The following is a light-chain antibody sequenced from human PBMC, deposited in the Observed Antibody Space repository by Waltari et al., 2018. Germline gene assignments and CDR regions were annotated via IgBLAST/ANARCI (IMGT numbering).Light chain of an antibody. CDR3: QQYGSSPWT. CDR2: GAS. Sequence: EIVLTQSPGTLSLSPGESATLPCRASQSVSSSYLVWYQQKPGQAPRVLIHGASNRATGIPDRFSGSGSGTDFTLTISRLEPEDFAVYYCQQYGSSPWTFGQGTKVEIK. J-gene: IGKJ1*01. CDR1: QSVSSSY. V-gene: IGKV3-20*01.